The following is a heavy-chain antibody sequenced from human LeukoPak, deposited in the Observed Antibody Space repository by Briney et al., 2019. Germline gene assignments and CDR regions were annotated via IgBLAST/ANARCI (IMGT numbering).Heavy chain of an antibody. Sequence: GGSLRLSCAASGFTFSSYSMNWVRQAPGKGLEWVSYISAISSSSTYYADSVKGRFTISRDNVKNSLYLQMNSLRAENTAVYYCAREEGGKLGIDYYFDYWGQGTLVTVSS. CDR3: AREEGGKLGIDYYFDY. CDR1: GFTFSSYS. V-gene: IGHV3-48*04. CDR2: ISAISSSST. D-gene: IGHD7-27*01. J-gene: IGHJ4*02.